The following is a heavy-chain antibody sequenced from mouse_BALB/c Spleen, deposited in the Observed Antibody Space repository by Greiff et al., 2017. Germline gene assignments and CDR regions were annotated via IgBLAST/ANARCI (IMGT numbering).Heavy chain of an antibody. CDR2: IWAGGST. CDR1: GFSLTSYG. Sequence: VNVVESGPGLVAPSQSLSITCTVSGFSLTSYGVHWVRQPPGKGLEWLGVIWAGGSTNYNSALMSRLSISKDNSKSQVFLKMNSLQTDDTAMYYCAREGGNWAMDYWGQGTSVTVSS. V-gene: IGHV2-9*02. J-gene: IGHJ4*01. CDR3: AREGGNWAMDY. D-gene: IGHD2-1*01.